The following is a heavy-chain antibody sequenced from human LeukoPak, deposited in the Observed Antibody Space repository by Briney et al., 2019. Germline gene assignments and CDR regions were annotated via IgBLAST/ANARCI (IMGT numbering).Heavy chain of an antibody. CDR2: INHSGNT. V-gene: IGHV4-34*01. D-gene: IGHD3-22*01. J-gene: IGHJ4*02. Sequence: SETLSLTCAVYGGSLSDYYWSWIRQPPGKGLEWIGEINHSGNTNYNPSLKSRVTISVDTSKNQFSLKLSSVTAADTAVYYCARRRSYSSGYYYWGQGTLVTVSS. CDR1: GGSLSDYY. CDR3: ARRRSYSSGYYY.